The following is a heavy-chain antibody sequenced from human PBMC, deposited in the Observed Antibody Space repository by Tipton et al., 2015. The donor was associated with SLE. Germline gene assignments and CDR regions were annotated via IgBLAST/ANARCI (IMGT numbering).Heavy chain of an antibody. CDR3: ASGLDRSGWQVNWVDP. Sequence: SLRLSCAASGFPVSSNYMSWVRQATGKGLEWVSVVYSGGSTYYADSVKGRFTNARDKSKNTLYLQMNSLRAEDKAVYYCASGLDRSGWQVNWVDPWGQGTLVTVSS. V-gene: IGHV3-53*01. D-gene: IGHD6-19*01. CDR1: GFPVSSNY. J-gene: IGHJ5*02. CDR2: VYSGGST.